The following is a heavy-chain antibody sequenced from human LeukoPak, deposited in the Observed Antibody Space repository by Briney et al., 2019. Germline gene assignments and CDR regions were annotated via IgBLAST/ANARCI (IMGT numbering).Heavy chain of an antibody. D-gene: IGHD4-17*01. V-gene: IGHV3-7*04. J-gene: IGHJ4*02. CDR2: INQDGSAK. CDR1: GFTFSNYW. Sequence: GGSLRLSCAVSGFTFSNYWMSWVRQAPGKGLEWVANINQDGSAKYYVVSVKGRFTISRDNAKSSLLLHMDSLRAEDTALYYCARVPATVKADYWGQGTLVTVSS. CDR3: ARVPATVKADY.